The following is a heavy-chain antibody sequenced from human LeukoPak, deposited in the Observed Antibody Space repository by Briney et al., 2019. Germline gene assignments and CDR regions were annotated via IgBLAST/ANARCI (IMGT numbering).Heavy chain of an antibody. V-gene: IGHV3-7*03. D-gene: IGHD3-22*01. J-gene: IGHJ4*02. CDR3: AKDRVSGYYYSFDY. Sequence: PGGSLRLSCEASGFIFNNYWMSWVRQTPGEGLEWVANIKEDGSEQYYVDSVKGRFTITRDNAKNLLYLQVNSLRAEDTAVYYCAKDRVSGYYYSFDYWGQGTLVTVSS. CDR1: GFIFNNYW. CDR2: IKEDGSEQ.